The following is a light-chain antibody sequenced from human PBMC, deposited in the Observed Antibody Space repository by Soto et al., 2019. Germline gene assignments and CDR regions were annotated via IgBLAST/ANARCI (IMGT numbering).Light chain of an antibody. Sequence: AIRMTQSPSSLSASTGDRVTITCRASQGISSYLAWYQQKPGKAPKLLIYAASTLQSGVPSRFSGSGSGTDFTLTISCLQSEDFATYYCQQYDSFSGTFGQGTKADIK. CDR1: QGISSY. V-gene: IGKV1-8*01. CDR2: AAS. J-gene: IGKJ1*01. CDR3: QQYDSFSGT.